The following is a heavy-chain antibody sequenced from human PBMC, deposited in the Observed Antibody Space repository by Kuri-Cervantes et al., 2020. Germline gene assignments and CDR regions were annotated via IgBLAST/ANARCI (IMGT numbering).Heavy chain of an antibody. V-gene: IGHV1-69*05. Sequence: SVKVSCKASGGTFSSYAISWVRQAPGQGLEWMGGIIPIFGTANYAQKFQGRVTITTDESTSTAYMELSSLRSDDTAVYYCARDSGDYTSRWDHWGQGTLVTVSS. J-gene: IGHJ4*02. CDR2: IIPIFGTA. D-gene: IGHD4-17*01. CDR1: GGTFSSYA. CDR3: ARDSGDYTSRWDH.